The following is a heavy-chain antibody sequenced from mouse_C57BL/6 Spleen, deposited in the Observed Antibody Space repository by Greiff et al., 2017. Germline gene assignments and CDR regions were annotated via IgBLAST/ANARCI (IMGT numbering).Heavy chain of an antibody. CDR2: IYPGDGDT. D-gene: IGHD1-1*02. Sequence: QVQLKESGPELVKPGASVKISCKASGYAFSSSWMNWVKQRPGKGLEWIGRIYPGDGDTNYNGKFKGKATLTADKSSSTAYMQLSSLTSEDSAVYFCAREGLWGFAYWGQGTLVTVSA. J-gene: IGHJ3*01. CDR3: AREGLWGFAY. CDR1: GYAFSSSW. V-gene: IGHV1-82*01.